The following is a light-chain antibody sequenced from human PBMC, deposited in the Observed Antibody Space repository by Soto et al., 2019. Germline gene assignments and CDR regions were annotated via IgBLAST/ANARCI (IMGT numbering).Light chain of an antibody. J-gene: IGKJ4*01. V-gene: IGKV3D-15*01. Sequence: ETVMTQSPATLSVSPGERATLSCRASQSVSSNLAWYQQKPGQPPRLLIYDISTRATGIPTRFSGSGSGTEFTRTISSLQSEDFAVYYCQQYNSWPLTFGGGTKVEIK. CDR1: QSVSSN. CDR2: DIS. CDR3: QQYNSWPLT.